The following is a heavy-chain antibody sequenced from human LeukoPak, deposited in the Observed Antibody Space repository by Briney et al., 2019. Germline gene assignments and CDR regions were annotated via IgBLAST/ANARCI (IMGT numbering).Heavy chain of an antibody. J-gene: IGHJ4*02. CDR2: VYPGDSGT. CDR3: ARVVLPVAMSSCLDY. D-gene: IGHD2-2*01. V-gene: IGHV5-51*01. Sequence: GESLKISCKGSGYSFTSYWIGWVRQMPGKGLEWMGIVYPGDSGTRYSPSFQGQVTISADKSISTAYLQWSSLKASDTAMYYCARVVLPVAMSSCLDYWGQGTLVTVSS. CDR1: GYSFTSYW.